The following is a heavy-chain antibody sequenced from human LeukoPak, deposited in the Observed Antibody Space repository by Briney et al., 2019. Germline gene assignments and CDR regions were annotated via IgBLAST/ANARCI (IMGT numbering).Heavy chain of an antibody. D-gene: IGHD3-22*01. J-gene: IGHJ4*02. V-gene: IGHV1-69*05. Sequence: SVKVSCKASGGTFSSYAISWVRQAPGQGLEWMGGIIPIFGTANYAQKFHGRVTITTDESTSTAYMELSSLRSEDTAVYYCARDYYDSSGYYGYWGQGTLVTVSS. CDR1: GGTFSSYA. CDR3: ARDYYDSSGYYGY. CDR2: IIPIFGTA.